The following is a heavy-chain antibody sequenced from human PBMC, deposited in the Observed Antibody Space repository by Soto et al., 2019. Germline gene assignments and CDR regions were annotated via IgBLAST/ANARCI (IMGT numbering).Heavy chain of an antibody. CDR2: IIPIFGTA. CDR3: ARAGRSSWYGGPYYYYGMDV. D-gene: IGHD6-13*01. J-gene: IGHJ6*02. Sequence: ASVKVSCKASGGTFSSYAISWVRQAPGQGLEWMGGIIPIFGTANYAQKFQGRVTITADESTSTAYMELGSLRSEDTAVYYCARAGRSSWYGGPYYYYGMDVWGQGTTVTVSS. CDR1: GGTFSSYA. V-gene: IGHV1-69*13.